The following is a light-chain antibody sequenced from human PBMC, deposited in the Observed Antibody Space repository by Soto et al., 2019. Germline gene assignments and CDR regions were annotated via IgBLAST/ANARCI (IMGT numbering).Light chain of an antibody. V-gene: IGKV1-6*01. CDR2: DAS. J-gene: IGKJ4*01. CDR1: QDIGDD. Sequence: AIQMTQSPSSLSASVGDRVTITCRASQDIGDDLGWYQQKPGQVPNLLIYDASSVRSGVPSRFSGSGSGTDFTLTISHLQPEDFATYYCLQDYIYPLTFGGGPRWRSN. CDR3: LQDYIYPLT.